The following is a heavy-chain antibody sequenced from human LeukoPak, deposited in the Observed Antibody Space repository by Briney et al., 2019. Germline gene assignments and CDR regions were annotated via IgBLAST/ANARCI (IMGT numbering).Heavy chain of an antibody. CDR1: GYTFTSYD. V-gene: IGHV1-8*01. CDR3: ARKFRGYSYEGYYYMDV. Sequence: GASVKVSCKASGYTFTSYDINWVRQATGQGLEWMGWMNPNSGNTGYAQKFQGRVTMTRNTSISTAYVELSSLRSEDTAVYYCARKFRGYSYEGYYYMDVWGKGTTVTVSS. J-gene: IGHJ6*03. CDR2: MNPNSGNT. D-gene: IGHD5-18*01.